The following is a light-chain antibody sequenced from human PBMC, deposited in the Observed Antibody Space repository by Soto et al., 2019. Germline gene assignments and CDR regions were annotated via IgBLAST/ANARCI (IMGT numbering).Light chain of an antibody. CDR3: QQYNYRLRT. CDR2: CXS. CDR1: QSVXSS. Sequence: TKSAATLSMSPGKRATLSCRASQSVXSSLARYQQQPGQAPRLLIDCXSSRATGSPVRLSGSGSGTEFTLTISILHSEDFAVYYCQQYNYRLRTFGQVTRVEIK. V-gene: IGKV3-15*01. J-gene: IGKJ5*01.